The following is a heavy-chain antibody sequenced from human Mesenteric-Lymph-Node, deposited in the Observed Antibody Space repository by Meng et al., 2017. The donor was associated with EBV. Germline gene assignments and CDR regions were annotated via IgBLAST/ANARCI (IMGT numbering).Heavy chain of an antibody. Sequence: QVHLQHVGHGLLKPSSTLSLTCTVSGGSVSSGSYYWTWIRQPPGKGLEWIGYIYYSGSTNYNPSLKSRVTISVDTSKNQFSLKLSSVTAADTAVYYCARVASRAVGVDYWGQGTLVTVSS. D-gene: IGHD2-15*01. V-gene: IGHV4-61*01. CDR1: GGSVSSGSYY. CDR3: ARVASRAVGVDY. CDR2: IYYSGST. J-gene: IGHJ4*02.